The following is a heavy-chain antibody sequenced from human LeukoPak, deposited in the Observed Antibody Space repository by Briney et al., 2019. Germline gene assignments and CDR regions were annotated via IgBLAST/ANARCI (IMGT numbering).Heavy chain of an antibody. CDR3: GRGDYWNDGVCGFDI. CDR1: GLTFSTYG. D-gene: IGHD1-1*01. Sequence: PGGPLRLSCAASGLTFSTYGMTGVRQSPGKGREWVDNINEDGSEKYCVDSVKGRFTIPRDNAKNSLYLQMNSLSAEDAAVYYSGRGDYWNDGVCGFDIWGEGTMVTVS. V-gene: IGHV3-7*01. CDR2: INEDGSEK. J-gene: IGHJ3*02.